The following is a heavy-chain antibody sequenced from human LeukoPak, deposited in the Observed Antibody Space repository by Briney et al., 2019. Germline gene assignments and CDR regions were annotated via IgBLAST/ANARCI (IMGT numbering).Heavy chain of an antibody. V-gene: IGHV1-69*13. D-gene: IGHD3-22*01. CDR3: ARARWRDSSGYYYFDY. Sequence: GASVKVSCKASGGTFSSHPFTWVRQAPGQGLEWMGEITPIFGTANYAQRFQGRVTITADESTSTVYMELSSLRSDDTAVYYCARARWRDSSGYYYFDYWGQGTLVTVSS. CDR2: ITPIFGTA. CDR1: GGTFSSHP. J-gene: IGHJ4*02.